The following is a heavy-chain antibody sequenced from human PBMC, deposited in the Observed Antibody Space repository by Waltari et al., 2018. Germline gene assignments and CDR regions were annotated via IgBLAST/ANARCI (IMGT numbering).Heavy chain of an antibody. D-gene: IGHD1-7*01. CDR1: GYTFTGYY. Sequence: QVQLVQSGAEVKKPGASVKVSCKASGYTFTGYYMHWVRQAPGQGLEWMGWINPNSGGTNYAQKFQGRVTMTRDTSISTAYMELSRLRSDDTAVYYCARSKGVETGTTYLDYWGQGTLVTVSS. J-gene: IGHJ4*02. V-gene: IGHV1-2*02. CDR2: INPNSGGT. CDR3: ARSKGVETGTTYLDY.